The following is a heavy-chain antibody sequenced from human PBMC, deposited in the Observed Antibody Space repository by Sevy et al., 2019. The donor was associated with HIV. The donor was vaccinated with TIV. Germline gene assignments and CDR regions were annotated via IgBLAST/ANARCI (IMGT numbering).Heavy chain of an antibody. J-gene: IGHJ6*02. Sequence: SQTLSLTCAISGDSVSSSSAAWNWFRQSPSRGLEWLGRTYYRSKWYNNYAVSVKSRVTINPETSENQFSLHLNSVTPEDTAVYFCARGDVLNSYYYGMDVWGQGTTVTVSS. D-gene: IGHD2-8*02. V-gene: IGHV6-1*01. CDR1: GDSVSSSSAA. CDR3: ARGDVLNSYYYGMDV. CDR2: TYYRSKWYN.